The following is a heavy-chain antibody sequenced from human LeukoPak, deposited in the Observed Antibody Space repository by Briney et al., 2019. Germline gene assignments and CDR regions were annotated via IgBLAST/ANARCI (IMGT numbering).Heavy chain of an antibody. Sequence: GGSLRLSCAASGFTFSSYAMSWVRQAPGKGLEWVSAISGSGGSTYYADSVKGRFTISRDTSKNTLYLQMNSPRAEDTAVYYCAKDMYYDSSGPVFDYWGQGTLVTVSS. CDR3: AKDMYYDSSGPVFDY. D-gene: IGHD3-22*01. CDR1: GFTFSSYA. V-gene: IGHV3-23*01. CDR2: ISGSGGST. J-gene: IGHJ4*02.